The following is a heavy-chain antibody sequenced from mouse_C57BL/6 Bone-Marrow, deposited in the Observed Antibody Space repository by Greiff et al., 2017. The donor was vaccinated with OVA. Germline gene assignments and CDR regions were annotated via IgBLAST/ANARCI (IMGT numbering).Heavy chain of an antibody. V-gene: IGHV5-17*01. J-gene: IGHJ4*01. Sequence: VQLQQSGGGLVKPGGSLKLSCAASGFTFSDSGMHWVRQAPETGLEWVAYISSGSSTISYADTVKGRITISRDHAKHTLCLQMTSLGSEDTAMYYCARGGSSSYAMDYWGQGTSVTVAA. CDR2: ISSGSSTI. CDR3: ARGGSSSYAMDY. CDR1: GFTFSDSG.